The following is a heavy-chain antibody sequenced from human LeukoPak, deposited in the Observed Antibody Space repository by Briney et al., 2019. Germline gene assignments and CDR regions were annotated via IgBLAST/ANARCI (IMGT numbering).Heavy chain of an antibody. J-gene: IGHJ4*02. Sequence: PSETLSLTCAVYGGSFSGYYWSWIRQPPGKGLEWIGEINHSGSTNYNPSLKSRVTISVDTSKNQFSLKLSSVTAADTAVYYCARRPGTWGSYRFPYYFDYWGQGTLVTVSS. D-gene: IGHD3-16*02. CDR1: GGSFSGYY. V-gene: IGHV4-34*01. CDR2: INHSGST. CDR3: ARRPGTWGSYRFPYYFDY.